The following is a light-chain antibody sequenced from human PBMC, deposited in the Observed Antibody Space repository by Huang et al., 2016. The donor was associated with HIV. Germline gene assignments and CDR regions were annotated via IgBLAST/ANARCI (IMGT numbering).Light chain of an antibody. J-gene: IGKJ3*01. V-gene: IGKV1-39*01. CDR1: QSISSY. Sequence: DIQMTQSPSSLSASVGDRVTITCRASQSISSYLNWYQQKPGKAPKILMYAASRLQSGVPSRFSGSGSGTDVTLTISSLQPEDFATYYCQQSYSTLFTFGPGTKVDIK. CDR2: AAS. CDR3: QQSYSTLFT.